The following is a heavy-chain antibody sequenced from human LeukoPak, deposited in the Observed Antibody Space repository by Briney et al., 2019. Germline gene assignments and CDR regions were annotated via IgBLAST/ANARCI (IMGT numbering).Heavy chain of an antibody. Sequence: TSETLSLTCTVSGGSISSYYWSWIRQPPGKGLEWIGYIYYSGSTNYNPSLKSRVTISVDTSKNQFSLKLSSVTAADTAVYYCAKAVYSGSYYYYGMDVWGQGTTVTVSS. V-gene: IGHV4-59*08. D-gene: IGHD1-26*01. J-gene: IGHJ6*02. CDR3: AKAVYSGSYYYYGMDV. CDR2: IYYSGST. CDR1: GGSISSYY.